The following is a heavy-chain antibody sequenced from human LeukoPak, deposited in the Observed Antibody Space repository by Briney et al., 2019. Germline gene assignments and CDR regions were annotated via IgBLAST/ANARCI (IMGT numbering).Heavy chain of an antibody. Sequence: ASVKVSCKASGYTFTGYYMHWVRQAPGQGLEWMGWINPNTGGTNYAQRFQGRVTMTRDTSIRTAYMELSRLRSDDTAVYYCVTFAGEHQAPFDYWGQGTLVTVSS. D-gene: IGHD1-26*01. CDR1: GYTFTGYY. V-gene: IGHV1-2*02. J-gene: IGHJ4*02. CDR2: INPNTGGT. CDR3: VTFAGEHQAPFDY.